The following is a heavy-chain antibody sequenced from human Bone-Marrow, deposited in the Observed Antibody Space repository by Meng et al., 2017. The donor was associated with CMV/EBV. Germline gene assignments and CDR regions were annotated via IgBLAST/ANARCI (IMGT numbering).Heavy chain of an antibody. CDR3: AAKSAVAGRYYYGMDV. Sequence: ASVKVSCKASGYTFTSYYMHWVRQAPGQGLEWMGIINPSGGSTSYVQKFQGRVTMTRDTSTSTVYMELSSLRSEDTAVYYCAAKSAVAGRYYYGMDVWGQGTTVTVSS. V-gene: IGHV1-46*01. CDR1: GYTFTSYY. J-gene: IGHJ6*02. CDR2: INPSGGST. D-gene: IGHD6-19*01.